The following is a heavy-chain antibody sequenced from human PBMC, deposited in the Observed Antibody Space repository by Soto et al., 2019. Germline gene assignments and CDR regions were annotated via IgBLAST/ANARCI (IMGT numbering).Heavy chain of an antibody. V-gene: IGHV1-2*02. CDR2: INPNSGGT. J-gene: IGHJ6*02. CDR1: GYTFTGYY. D-gene: IGHD6-19*01. CDR3: ARDLIAVAGSDYYYYGMDV. Sequence: RASVKVSCKASGYTFTGYYMHWVRQAPGQGLEWMGWINPNSGGTNYAQKFQGRVTMTRDTSISTVYMELSRLRSDDTAVYYCARDLIAVAGSDYYYYGMDVWGQGTTVTVS.